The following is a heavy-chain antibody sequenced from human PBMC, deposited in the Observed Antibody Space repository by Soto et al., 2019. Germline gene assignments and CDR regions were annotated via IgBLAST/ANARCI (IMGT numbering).Heavy chain of an antibody. CDR2: IKSKTDGGTT. CDR3: TLRSIEAAFTFDY. CDR1: GFTVSNAW. Sequence: GGSLRLSCVASGFTVSNAWMSWVRQAPGKGLEWIGRIKSKTDGGTTDYAAPVKGRFTISRDDSKNMLYLQMNSLKTEDTAVYYCTLRSIEAAFTFDYWGQGTLVTVSS. V-gene: IGHV3-15*01. D-gene: IGHD6-13*01. J-gene: IGHJ4*02.